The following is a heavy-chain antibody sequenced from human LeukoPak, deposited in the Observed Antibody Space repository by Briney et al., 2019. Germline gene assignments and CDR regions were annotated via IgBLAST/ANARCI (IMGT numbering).Heavy chain of an antibody. J-gene: IGHJ4*02. CDR1: GGSISSYY. V-gene: IGHV4-59*08. Sequence: SETLSLTCTVSGGSISSYYWSWIRQPPGKGLEWIGYIYYSGSTNYNPSLKSRVTISVDTSKNQFSLKLSSVAAADTAVYYCARLRFGDYIDYWGQGTLVTVSS. CDR2: IYYSGST. D-gene: IGHD3-10*01. CDR3: ARLRFGDYIDY.